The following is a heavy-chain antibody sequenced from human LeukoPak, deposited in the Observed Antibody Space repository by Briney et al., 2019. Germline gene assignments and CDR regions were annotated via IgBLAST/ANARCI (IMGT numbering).Heavy chain of an antibody. CDR3: ARASGSYSNFDY. CDR2: ITFGGNKK. J-gene: IGHJ4*02. Sequence: PGGSLRLSCAASGFTFSGFGMHWVRQAPGKGLEWGGVITFGGNKKYFADSVRGRFTISRDNSKKTLYLQMSSLRNDDTAVYSCARASGSYSNFDYWGQGTLVTVSS. V-gene: IGHV3-30*19. D-gene: IGHD1-26*01. CDR1: GFTFSGFG.